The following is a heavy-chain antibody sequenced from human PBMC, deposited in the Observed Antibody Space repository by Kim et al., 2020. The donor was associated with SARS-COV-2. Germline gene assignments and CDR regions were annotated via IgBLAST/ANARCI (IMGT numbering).Heavy chain of an antibody. D-gene: IGHD3-9*01. CDR1: GGTFSSYA. V-gene: IGHV1-69*13. CDR3: SGTYYDILTGYGGYTFFDY. Sequence: SVKVSCKASGGTFSSYAISWVRQAPGQGLEWMGGIIPIFGTANYAQKFQGRVTITADESTSTAYMELSILRSEDTAVYYCSGTYYDILTGYGGYTFFDYWGQGTLVTVSS. CDR2: IIPIFGTA. J-gene: IGHJ4*02.